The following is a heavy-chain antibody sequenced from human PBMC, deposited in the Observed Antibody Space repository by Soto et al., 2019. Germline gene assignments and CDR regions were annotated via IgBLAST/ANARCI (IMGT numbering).Heavy chain of an antibody. V-gene: IGHV3-53*01. D-gene: IGHD3-10*01. Sequence: EVQLVESGGGLIQPGGSLRLSCAVSGFTVSNNYMSWVRQAPGKGLEGVSVIYSGGYTAYGDSVKGRFTISRDNSKNTLYLQMNRRGPDPPALYFCGTPPGGGGYWGQGTLVTVSS. CDR1: GFTVSNNY. J-gene: IGHJ4*02. CDR2: IYSGGYT. CDR3: GTPPGGGGY.